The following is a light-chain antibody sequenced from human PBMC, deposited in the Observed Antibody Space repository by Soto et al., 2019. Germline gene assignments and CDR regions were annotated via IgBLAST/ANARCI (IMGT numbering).Light chain of an antibody. CDR2: AAS. V-gene: IGKV1-39*01. J-gene: IGKJ1*01. Sequence: DIQMTQSPSSLSESAGDRVTITCRASQGISTYLNWYQQKPGKAPKLLIYAASSLQSGVPSRFSGSGSETDFTLTISSLQPEDFATYSCQQSYSNTWTLGQGTKVDIK. CDR1: QGISTY. CDR3: QQSYSNTWT.